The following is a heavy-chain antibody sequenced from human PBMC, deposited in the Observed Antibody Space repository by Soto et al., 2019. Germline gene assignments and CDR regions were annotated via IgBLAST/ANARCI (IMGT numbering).Heavy chain of an antibody. J-gene: IGHJ4*02. D-gene: IGHD2-15*01. CDR1: GYTFTSYG. CDR3: ARDGVPYCSGGSCRPFFDY. CDR2: ISAYNGNT. Sequence: QVQLVQSGAEVKKPGASVKVSCKASGYTFTSYGISWVRQAPGQGLEWMGWISAYNGNTNYAQKLQGRVTMTTDTSTSTAYMELRSLRSDDTAVDYCARDGVPYCSGGSCRPFFDYWGQGTLVTVSS. V-gene: IGHV1-18*01.